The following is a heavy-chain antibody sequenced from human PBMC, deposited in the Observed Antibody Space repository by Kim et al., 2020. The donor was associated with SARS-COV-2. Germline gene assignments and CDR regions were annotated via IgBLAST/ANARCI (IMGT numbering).Heavy chain of an antibody. D-gene: IGHD5-12*01. J-gene: IGHJ4*02. V-gene: IGHV3-30*01. Sequence: YCADSVKGRFTISRDNSKDTLFLQMNSLGAEDTAVYYCARNDYGTYYFDYWGLGTLVTVSS. CDR3: ARNDYGTYYFDY.